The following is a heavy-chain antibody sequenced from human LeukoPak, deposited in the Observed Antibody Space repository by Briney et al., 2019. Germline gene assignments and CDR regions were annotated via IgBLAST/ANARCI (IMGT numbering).Heavy chain of an antibody. V-gene: IGHV4-38-2*02. CDR1: GYSISSGYY. CDR2: IYHSGST. D-gene: IGHD4-17*01. Sequence: ASETLSLTCTVSGYSISSGYYWGWIRQPPGKGLEWIRSIYHSGSTYYNPSLKSRVTISVDTSKNQFSLKLGSVTAADTAVYYCAGWGLRSRVDAFDIWGQGTMVTVSS. J-gene: IGHJ3*02. CDR3: AGWGLRSRVDAFDI.